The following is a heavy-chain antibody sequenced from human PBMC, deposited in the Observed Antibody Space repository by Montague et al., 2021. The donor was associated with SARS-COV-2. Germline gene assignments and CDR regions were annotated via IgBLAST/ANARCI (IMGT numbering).Heavy chain of an antibody. V-gene: IGHV6-1*01. CDR3: ARIPVGSRYYFDF. CDR2: TYYRSKWYN. D-gene: IGHD2-2*01. Sequence: CAISGDSVSSNIATWNWIRQSPSRGLEWLGRTYYRSKWYNDYAESVKSRITIDPDTSKRQFSLHLNSVTPEDTAVYYCARIPVGSRYYFDFWGQGTLVTVSS. J-gene: IGHJ4*02. CDR1: GDSVSSNIAT.